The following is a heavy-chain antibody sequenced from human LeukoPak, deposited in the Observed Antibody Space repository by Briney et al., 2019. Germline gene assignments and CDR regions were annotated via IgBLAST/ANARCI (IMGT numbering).Heavy chain of an antibody. CDR3: AREVAYYFDY. V-gene: IGHV3-74*01. Sequence: GGSLRLSCAASGFTFSSYWMHWVRQAPGKGLVWVSHINSDGSSTSYADSVKGRFTISRDNAKNTLYLQMNSLRAEDTAVYYCAREVAYYFDYWGQGTLVTVSS. CDR1: GFTFSSYW. J-gene: IGHJ4*02. CDR2: INSDGSST. D-gene: IGHD2-15*01.